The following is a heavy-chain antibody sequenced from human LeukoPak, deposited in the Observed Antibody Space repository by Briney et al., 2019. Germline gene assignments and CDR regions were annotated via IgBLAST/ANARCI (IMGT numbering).Heavy chain of an antibody. CDR3: ARTIAVAGYMDV. J-gene: IGHJ6*03. V-gene: IGHV7-4-1*02. CDR2: INANTGNP. D-gene: IGHD6-19*01. Sequence: ASVKVSCKASGYTFTSYAMNWVRQAPGQGLEWMGWINANTGNPTYAQGFTGRFIFSLDTSVSTAYLQISSLKAEDSAIYYCARTIAVAGYMDVWGKGITVTVSS. CDR1: GYTFTSYA.